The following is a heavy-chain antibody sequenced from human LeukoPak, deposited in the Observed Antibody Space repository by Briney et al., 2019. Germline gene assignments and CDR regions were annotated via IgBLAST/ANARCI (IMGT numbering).Heavy chain of an antibody. Sequence: SEALSLTCTVSGGSISTYYWSWIRQPPGKGLEWIGYIYYSGGTNYNPSLKSRVTISVDTSKNQFSLKLSSVTAADTAVYYCARGMRYSGYDNHYFDYWAREPWSPSPQ. CDR3: ARGMRYSGYDNHYFDY. CDR1: GGSISTYY. D-gene: IGHD5-12*01. CDR2: IYYSGGT. V-gene: IGHV4-59*01. J-gene: IGHJ4*02.